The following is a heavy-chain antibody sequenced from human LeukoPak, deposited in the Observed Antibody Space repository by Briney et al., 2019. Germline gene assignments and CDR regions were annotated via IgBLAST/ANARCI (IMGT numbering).Heavy chain of an antibody. V-gene: IGHV4-59*01. CDR3: ARGQWLGPFDY. D-gene: IGHD6-19*01. J-gene: IGHJ4*02. CDR2: ISYSGST. Sequence: SETLSLTCAVYGGSFRGYYWSWIRQPPGKGLEWIGCISYSGSTNYNPSLKSRVTISVDTSKNQFSLKLSSVTAADTAVYYCARGQWLGPFDYWGQGTLGTVSS. CDR1: GGSFRGYY.